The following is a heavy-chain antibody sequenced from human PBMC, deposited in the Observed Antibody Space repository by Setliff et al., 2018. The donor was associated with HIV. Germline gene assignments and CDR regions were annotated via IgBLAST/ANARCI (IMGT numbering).Heavy chain of an antibody. Sequence: KPSETLSLTCTVSGDSVSSRSYYWSWIRQPPGKGLEWIGYIYYSGSTNYNPPFKSRVTISVDTSKNHFSLKLRSVTAADTAVYYCAQLGMVDDFDYWGQGTLVTVSS. CDR1: GDSVSSRSYY. V-gene: IGHV4-61*03. CDR3: AQLGMVDDFDY. J-gene: IGHJ4*02. D-gene: IGHD1-1*01. CDR2: IYYSGST.